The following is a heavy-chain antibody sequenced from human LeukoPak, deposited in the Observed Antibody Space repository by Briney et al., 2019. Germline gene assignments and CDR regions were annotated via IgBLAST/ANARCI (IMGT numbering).Heavy chain of an antibody. CDR3: ARDLVGDGALALDY. CDR2: MSYDGSNK. Sequence: GGSLRLSCAASGFTFSSYAMHWVRQAPGKGLEWVAVMSYDGSNKYYADSVKGRFTISRDNSKNTLYLQMNSLRAEDTAVYYCARDLVGDGALALDYWGQGTLVTVSS. CDR1: GFTFSSYA. V-gene: IGHV3-30*04. D-gene: IGHD4-17*01. J-gene: IGHJ4*02.